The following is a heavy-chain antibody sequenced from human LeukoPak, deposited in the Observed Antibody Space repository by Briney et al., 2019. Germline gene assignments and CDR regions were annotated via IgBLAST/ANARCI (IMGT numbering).Heavy chain of an antibody. CDR3: AGERFCSRDYKSGGHLHYFDY. J-gene: IGHJ4*02. D-gene: IGHD3-10*01. Sequence: PGRSLTLSCAPSGFTLSSYSMHWVRQATGKGLEWVSVISYDGSSKYFENSVKGRFTISRDNSVNTLNLQFNSLRVEDTAVYACAGERFCSRDYKSGGHLHYFDYWGLGTLVTVSS. CDR1: GFTLSSYS. CDR2: ISYDGSSK. V-gene: IGHV3-30-3*01.